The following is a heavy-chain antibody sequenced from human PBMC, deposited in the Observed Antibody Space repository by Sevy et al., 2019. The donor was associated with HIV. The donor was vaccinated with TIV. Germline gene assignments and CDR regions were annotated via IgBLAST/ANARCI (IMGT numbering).Heavy chain of an antibody. J-gene: IGHJ3*02. D-gene: IGHD2-15*01. CDR2: VSWNSASI. Sequence: GGSLRLSCAASGFTFDDYAMHWVRQAPGKGLEWVSGVSWNSASIGYAGSVRGRFTISRDNAKNSLCLQMNSLTSEDSAFYYCTKDLGATVVPGYCYDGTCWPRDGFDIWGHGTMVTVSS. V-gene: IGHV3-9*01. CDR3: TKDLGATVVPGYCYDGTCWPRDGFDI. CDR1: GFTFDDYA.